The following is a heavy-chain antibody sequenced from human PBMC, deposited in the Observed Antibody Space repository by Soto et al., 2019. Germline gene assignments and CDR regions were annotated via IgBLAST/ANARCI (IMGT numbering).Heavy chain of an antibody. CDR3: ARTELGYCSSTSCLNWFDP. D-gene: IGHD2-2*01. CDR1: GGSVSSGSYY. V-gene: IGHV4-61*01. Sequence: LSLTCTVSGGSVSSGSYYWSWIRQPPGKGLEWIGYIYYSGSTNYNPSLKSRVTISVDTSKNQFSLKLSSVTAADTAVYYCARTELGYCSSTSCLNWFDPWGQGTLVTVSS. CDR2: IYYSGST. J-gene: IGHJ5*02.